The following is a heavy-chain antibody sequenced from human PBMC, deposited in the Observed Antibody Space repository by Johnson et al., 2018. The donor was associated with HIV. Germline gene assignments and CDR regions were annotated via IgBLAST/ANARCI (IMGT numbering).Heavy chain of an antibody. CDR1: GFTVSSNY. CDR3: ARDQAGTTDDGFDI. CDR2: INWNGGRT. J-gene: IGHJ3*02. V-gene: IGHV3-20*04. D-gene: IGHD1-7*01. Sequence: EKLVESGGGLVQPGGSLRLSCAASGFTVSSNYMSWVRQAPGKGLEWVSGINWNGGRTGYADSVKGRFTISRDNAKNSLYLQMNSLRGEDTAVYYCARDQAGTTDDGFDIWGQGTTVTVSS.